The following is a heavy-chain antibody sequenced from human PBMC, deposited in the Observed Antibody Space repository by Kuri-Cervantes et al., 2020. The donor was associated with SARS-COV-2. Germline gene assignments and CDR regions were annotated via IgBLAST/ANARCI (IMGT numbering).Heavy chain of an antibody. CDR2: IIPLFGTT. V-gene: IGHV1-69*06. Sequence: SVKVSCKAIGDTVSSYSISWVRQAPGQGLEWMGGIIPLFGTTGSAQTFRGRITITADKSTNTAYMELSSLTSEDTAMYFCARDRVGRENAFDVWGQEQWSPSPQ. CDR3: ARDRVGRENAFDV. CDR1: GDTVSSYS. J-gene: IGHJ3*01. D-gene: IGHD5-24*01.